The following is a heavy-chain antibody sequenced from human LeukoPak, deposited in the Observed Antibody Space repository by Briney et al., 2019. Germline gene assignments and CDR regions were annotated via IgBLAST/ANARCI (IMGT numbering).Heavy chain of an antibody. J-gene: IGHJ4*02. CDR2: ISSSSSTI. Sequence: GGSLRLSCAASGFTFSSYEMNWVRQAPGKGLEGVSYISSSSSTIYYADSVKGRFTISRDNAKNSLYLQMNSLRAEDTAVYYCARDSYDSSGYWGGFDYWGQGTLVTVSS. CDR1: GFTFSSYE. CDR3: ARDSYDSSGYWGGFDY. D-gene: IGHD3-22*01. V-gene: IGHV3-48*03.